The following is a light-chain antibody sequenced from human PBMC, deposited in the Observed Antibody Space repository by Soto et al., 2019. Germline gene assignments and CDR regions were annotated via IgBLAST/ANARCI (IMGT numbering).Light chain of an antibody. V-gene: IGKV3-20*01. CDR1: QSVSSNY. Sequence: DIVLTQSPGTLSLSPGERATLYCRSSQSVSSNYLAWYQQKPDQAPRLVIYDVSGRATGIPDRFSGSGSGTDFTLTISRLEPEDSAVYDCQQYGISPTFGQGTKVEIK. J-gene: IGKJ1*01. CDR2: DVS. CDR3: QQYGISPT.